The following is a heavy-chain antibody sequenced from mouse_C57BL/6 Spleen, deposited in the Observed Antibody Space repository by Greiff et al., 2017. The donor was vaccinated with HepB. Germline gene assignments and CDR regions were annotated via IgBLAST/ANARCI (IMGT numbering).Heavy chain of an antibody. D-gene: IGHD1-1*01. Sequence: QVQLQQSGAELVRPGASVTLSCKASGYTFTDYEMHWVKQTPVHGLEWIGAIDPETGGTAYNQKFKGKAILTADKSSSTAYMELRSLTSEDSAVYYCTRPAPFTTVVATDAMDYWGQGTSVTVSS. CDR1: GYTFTDYE. CDR3: TRPAPFTTVVATDAMDY. V-gene: IGHV1-15*01. CDR2: IDPETGGT. J-gene: IGHJ4*01.